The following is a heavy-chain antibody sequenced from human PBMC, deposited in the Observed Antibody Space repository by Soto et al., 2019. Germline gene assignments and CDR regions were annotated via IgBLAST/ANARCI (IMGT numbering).Heavy chain of an antibody. J-gene: IGHJ4*02. CDR1: GYSLSGYY. CDR2: INPNSGGT. D-gene: IGHD1-26*01. V-gene: IGHV1-2*02. Sequence: ASVKVSCKASGYSLSGYYLHWVRQAPGQGPEWMGWINPNSGGTKYVQKFQGRVTMTRDTSISTVYLELSRLRSDDTAVYYCGRGRSGQIVVFYWGQGTPVTVPQ. CDR3: GRGRSGQIVVFY.